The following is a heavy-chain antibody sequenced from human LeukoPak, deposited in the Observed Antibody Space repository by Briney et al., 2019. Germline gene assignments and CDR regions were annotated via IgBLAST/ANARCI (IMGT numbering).Heavy chain of an antibody. J-gene: IGHJ5*02. CDR1: GDSISSYY. Sequence: SETLSLTCTVSGDSISSYYWSRIRQPAGKGLEWIGRIYTSGSTNYNPSLKSRVTMSVDTSKNQFSLKLSSVTAADTAVYYCAREEYNWNDVGWFDPWGQGTLVTVSS. V-gene: IGHV4-4*07. D-gene: IGHD1-1*01. CDR3: AREEYNWNDVGWFDP. CDR2: IYTSGST.